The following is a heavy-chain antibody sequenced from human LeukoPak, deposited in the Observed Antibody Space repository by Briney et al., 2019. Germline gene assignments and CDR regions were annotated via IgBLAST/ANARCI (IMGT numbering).Heavy chain of an antibody. Sequence: GASVKVSCKASGYTCTGYYMHWVRQAPGQGLEWMGWINPNSGGTNCAQKFQGRVTMTRDTSISTAYMELSRLRSDDTAVYYCARARYDFWSGYSYDYWGQGTLVTVSS. D-gene: IGHD3-3*01. CDR1: GYTCTGYY. CDR2: INPNSGGT. V-gene: IGHV1-2*02. CDR3: ARARYDFWSGYSYDY. J-gene: IGHJ4*02.